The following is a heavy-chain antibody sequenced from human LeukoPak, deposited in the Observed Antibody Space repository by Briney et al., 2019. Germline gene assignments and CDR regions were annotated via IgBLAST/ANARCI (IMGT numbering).Heavy chain of an antibody. J-gene: IGHJ4*02. CDR2: ISTGGTTF. CDR3: ASTSPIYCSSASCYGGFFDY. CDR1: GFTFRGYE. V-gene: IGHV3-48*03. D-gene: IGHD2-2*01. Sequence: PGGSLRLSCAVSGFTFRGYEMHWVRQAPGKGLEWVSSISTGGTTFYYADSVKGRFTNSRDNAKNSLYLQMNSLRAEDTAVYYCASTSPIYCSSASCYGGFFDYWGQGTLVTVSS.